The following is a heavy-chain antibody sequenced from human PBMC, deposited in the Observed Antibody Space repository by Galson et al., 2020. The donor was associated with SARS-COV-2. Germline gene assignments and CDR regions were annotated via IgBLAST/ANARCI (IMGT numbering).Heavy chain of an antibody. V-gene: IGHV1-8*01. CDR3: ARALITMIGGGKAFDN. J-gene: IGHJ3*02. CDR1: GYTFTSYD. CDR2: MNPNSGNT. Sequence: ASVKVSCKASGYTFTSYDINWVRQATGQGLEWMGWMNPNSGNTGYAQKFQGRVTMTRNTSISTAYMELSSLRSEDTAVYYCARALITMIGGGKAFDNKFQGTMVTVYS. D-gene: IGHD3-22*01.